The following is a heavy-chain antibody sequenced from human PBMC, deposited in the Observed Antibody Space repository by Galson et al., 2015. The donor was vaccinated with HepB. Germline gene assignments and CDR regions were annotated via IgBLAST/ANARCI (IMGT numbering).Heavy chain of an antibody. D-gene: IGHD1-1*01. V-gene: IGHV2-70*04. Sequence: PALVKPTQTLTLTCTFSGVSLTTHGERVTWIRQAPGKALEWLARIDWDDDKYYSSSLRTRLTISKDTSRNHVVLTMTNMDPVDTSTYYCARMSTTYNYFDDWGPGILVTVSS. CDR3: ARMSTTYNYFDD. J-gene: IGHJ4*02. CDR2: IDWDDDK. CDR1: GVSLTTHGER.